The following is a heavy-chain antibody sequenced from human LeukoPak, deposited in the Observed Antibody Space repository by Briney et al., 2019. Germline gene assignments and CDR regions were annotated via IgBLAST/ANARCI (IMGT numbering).Heavy chain of an antibody. J-gene: IGHJ4*02. V-gene: IGHV3-21*01. CDR1: GFTFSNYK. CDR2: ISSSSSYI. CDR3: ARDLVLGY. Sequence: PGGSLRLSCAASGFTFSNYKVNWGRQAPGKGLEWVSSISSSSSYIYYADSVKGRFTISRDNAKNSLYLQMNSLRAEDTAVYYCARDLVLGYGGQGTLVTVSS. D-gene: IGHD2-15*01.